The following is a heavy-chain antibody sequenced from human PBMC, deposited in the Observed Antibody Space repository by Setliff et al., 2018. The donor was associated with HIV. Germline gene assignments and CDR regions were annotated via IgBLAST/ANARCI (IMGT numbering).Heavy chain of an antibody. V-gene: IGHV4-39*07. Sequence: LSLTCTVSGGSISSSNYYWGWIRQPPGKGLDWIGSIYYSGSTYYNPSLKSRVTISVDTSQNQLSLKLSSVTAADTAMYYCARYDGYKVSFDNWGPGTLVTVSS. CDR2: IYYSGST. J-gene: IGHJ4*02. D-gene: IGHD5-18*01. CDR3: ARYDGYKVSFDN. CDR1: GGSISSSNYY.